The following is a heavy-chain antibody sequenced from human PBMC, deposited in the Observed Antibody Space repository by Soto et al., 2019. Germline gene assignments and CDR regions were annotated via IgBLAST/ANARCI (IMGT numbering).Heavy chain of an antibody. Sequence: GGSLRLSCTASGFTFGGYAMSWDRQAPGKGLEWVSAISGSGVSTYYADSVKGRFTISRDNSKNTLYLQMNSLRAEDTAVYYCAKDANFVVAATPDAFDIWGQGTMVTVSS. D-gene: IGHD2-15*01. CDR3: AKDANFVVAATPDAFDI. CDR1: GFTFGGYA. J-gene: IGHJ3*02. V-gene: IGHV3-23*01. CDR2: ISGSGVST.